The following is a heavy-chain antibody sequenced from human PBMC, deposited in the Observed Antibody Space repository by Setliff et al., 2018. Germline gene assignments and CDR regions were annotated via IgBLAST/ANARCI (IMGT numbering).Heavy chain of an antibody. Sequence: LRLSCAASGFTFSSHAMSWVRQAPGKGLEWVSGISGSGGSTYYRDSVTGRFSISRDNSKNTLYLQMNSLRAEDTALYYCAKDKGSYGSESGGMDVWGKGTTVTVSS. J-gene: IGHJ6*03. CDR1: GFTFSSHA. CDR2: ISGSGGST. V-gene: IGHV3-23*01. CDR3: AKDKGSYGSESGGMDV. D-gene: IGHD3-10*01.